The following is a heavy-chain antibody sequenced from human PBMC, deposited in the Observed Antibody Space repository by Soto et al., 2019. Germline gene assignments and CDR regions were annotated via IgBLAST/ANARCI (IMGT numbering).Heavy chain of an antibody. Sequence: EVQLVESGGGLVQPGGSLRLSCAASGFTFSSYWMHWVRQAPGKGLVWVSRINADESTTNYADSVKGRFTISSDNAKHTLFLQLNSLRAEDTALYCCARGRGSGSYGQDVWGQGTPVTVSS. CDR1: GFTFSSYW. D-gene: IGHD3-16*01. V-gene: IGHV3-74*01. CDR3: ARGRGSGSYGQDV. J-gene: IGHJ6*02. CDR2: INADESTT.